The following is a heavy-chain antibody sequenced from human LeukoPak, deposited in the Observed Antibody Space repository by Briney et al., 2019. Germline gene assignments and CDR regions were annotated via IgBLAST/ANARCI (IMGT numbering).Heavy chain of an antibody. CDR3: ARGQQRIDY. J-gene: IGHJ4*02. D-gene: IGHD6-13*01. CDR1: GFTFSSYS. CDR2: ISSSSSYI. V-gene: IGHV3-21*01. Sequence: GSLRLSCAASGFTFSSYSMNWVGQGPGRGLEWVSSISSSSSYIYYADSVKGRFTISRDNAKNSLYLQMNSLRAEDTAVYYCARGQQRIDYWGQGTLVTVSS.